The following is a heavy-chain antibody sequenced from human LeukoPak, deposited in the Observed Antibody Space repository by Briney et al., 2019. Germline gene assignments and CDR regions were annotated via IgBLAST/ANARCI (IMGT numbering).Heavy chain of an antibody. Sequence: GGSLRLSCAASGFTFSSYAMSWVRQAPGKGLEWVSAISGCGGSTYYADSVKGRFTISRDNSKNTLYLQMNSLRAEDTAVYCCAKDPSGSGSYYFHYWGQGTLVTVSS. CDR1: GFTFSSYA. CDR2: ISGCGGST. J-gene: IGHJ4*02. CDR3: AKDPSGSGSYYFHY. V-gene: IGHV3-23*01. D-gene: IGHD3-10*01.